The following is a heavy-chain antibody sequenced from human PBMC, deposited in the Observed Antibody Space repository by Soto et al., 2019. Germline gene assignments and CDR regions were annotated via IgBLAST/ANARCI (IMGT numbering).Heavy chain of an antibody. D-gene: IGHD2-15*01. CDR1: GFSLSTDGVG. CDR3: VHRLRRASCGGGNCYFFDF. Sequence: QITLKESGPTLVKPTQTLTLTCSFSGFSLSTDGVGVGWIRQPPGKALEWLALIFWDDDNRHNPSLKSSLTITTDTSKTQVVLMMTNMDPVDTATYYCVHRLRRASCGGGNCYFFDFWGQGTLVTVSS. J-gene: IGHJ4*02. V-gene: IGHV2-5*02. CDR2: IFWDDDN.